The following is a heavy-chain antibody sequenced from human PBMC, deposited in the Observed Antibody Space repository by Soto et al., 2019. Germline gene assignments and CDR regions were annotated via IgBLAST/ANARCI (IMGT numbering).Heavy chain of an antibody. V-gene: IGHV3-23*01. CDR2: ISGSGGST. J-gene: IGHJ3*02. CDR1: GFTFSTYA. CDR3: AHPRGYGVFDAYDI. D-gene: IGHD4-17*01. Sequence: PGGSPRLFSAVSGFTFSTYAMSWVSQARGKGLEWVSAISGSGGSTFYADSVKGRFTISRDNSINMLYLQINSLRPEDTAVYYWAHPRGYGVFDAYDIWGQGAMVTVSS.